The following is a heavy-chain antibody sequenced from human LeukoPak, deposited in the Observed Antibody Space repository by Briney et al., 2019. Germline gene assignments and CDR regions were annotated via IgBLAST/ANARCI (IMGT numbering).Heavy chain of an antibody. CDR1: GYTFTSYY. J-gene: IGHJ3*02. Sequence: ASVKVSCKASGYTFTSYYMHWVRQAPGQGLEWMGIINPSGGSTSYAQKFQGRVTMTRDTSTSTVYMELSSLGSEDTAVYYCARDLHHGAFDIWGQGTMVTVSS. CDR3: ARDLHHGAFDI. V-gene: IGHV1-46*01. D-gene: IGHD1-14*01. CDR2: INPSGGST.